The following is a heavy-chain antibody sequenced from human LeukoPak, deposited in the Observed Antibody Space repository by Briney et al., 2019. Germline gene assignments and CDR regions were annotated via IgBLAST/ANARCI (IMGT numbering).Heavy chain of an antibody. CDR3: ARAGGTLGYCSSTSCYRGPKSSGPLSA. D-gene: IGHD2-2*02. J-gene: IGHJ5*02. V-gene: IGHV3-33*01. CDR2: IWYDGSNK. CDR1: GFTFSSYG. Sequence: PGGSLRLSCAASGFTFSSYGMHLVRKAPGKGLERVAVIWYDGSNKYYADSVKGRFTISRDNSKNTQYLQMNSLRAADTAVYYCARAGGTLGYCSSTSCYRGPKSSGPLSAWGQGTLVTVSS.